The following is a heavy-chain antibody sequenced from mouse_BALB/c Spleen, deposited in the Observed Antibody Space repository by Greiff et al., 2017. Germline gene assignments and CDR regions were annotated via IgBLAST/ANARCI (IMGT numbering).Heavy chain of an antibody. CDR3: TRNGNSWFAY. J-gene: IGHJ3*01. D-gene: IGHD2-1*01. Sequence: EVQGVESGGGLVQPGGSMKLSCVASGFTFSNYWMNWVRQSPEKGLEWVAEIRLKSNNYATHYAESVKGRFTISRDDSKSSVYLQMNNLRAEDTGIYYCTRNGNSWFAYWGQGTLVTVSA. CDR2: IRLKSNNYAT. V-gene: IGHV6-6*02. CDR1: GFTFSNYW.